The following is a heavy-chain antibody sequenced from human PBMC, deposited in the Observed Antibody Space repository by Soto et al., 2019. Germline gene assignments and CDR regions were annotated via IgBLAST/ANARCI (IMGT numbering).Heavy chain of an antibody. J-gene: IGHJ4*02. CDR2: ISAYNGNT. CDR1: GYTFTSYG. V-gene: IGHV1-18*01. D-gene: IGHD3-22*01. CDR3: ARHSPAYYYDSSGYRFFDY. Sequence: QVQLVQSGAEVKKPGASVKVSCKASGYTFTSYGISWVRQAPGQGLEWMGWISAYNGNTNYAQKLQGRVTMTTDTSTSTAYMELRSLRSDDTAVYYCARHSPAYYYDSSGYRFFDYWGQGTLVTVSS.